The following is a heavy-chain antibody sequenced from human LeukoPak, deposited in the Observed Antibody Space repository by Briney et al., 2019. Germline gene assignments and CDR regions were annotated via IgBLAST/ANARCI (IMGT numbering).Heavy chain of an antibody. J-gene: IGHJ4*02. CDR2: IKQDGSEK. CDR3: AREVSDSSSSWFDY. CDR1: GFTFGSYW. Sequence: PGGSLRLSCAASGFTFGSYWMSWVRQAPGKGLEWVANIKQDGSEKYYVDSVKGRFTISRDNAKNSLYLQMNSLRAEDTAVYYCAREVSDSSSSWFDYWGQGTLVTVSS. D-gene: IGHD6-6*01. V-gene: IGHV3-7*01.